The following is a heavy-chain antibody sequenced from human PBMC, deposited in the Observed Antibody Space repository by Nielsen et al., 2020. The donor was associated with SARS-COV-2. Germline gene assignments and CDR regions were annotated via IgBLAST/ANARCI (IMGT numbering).Heavy chain of an antibody. CDR1: GYSFTSYW. CDR2: IDPSDSYT. Sequence: GESLKISCKGSGYSFTSYWISWVRQMPGKGLEWMGRIDPSDSYTNYSPSFQGHVTISADKSISTAYLQWSSLKASDTAMYFCARSPASLGSYFAFDVWGQGTMVTVSS. J-gene: IGHJ3*01. V-gene: IGHV5-10-1*01. CDR3: ARSPASLGSYFAFDV. D-gene: IGHD1-1*01.